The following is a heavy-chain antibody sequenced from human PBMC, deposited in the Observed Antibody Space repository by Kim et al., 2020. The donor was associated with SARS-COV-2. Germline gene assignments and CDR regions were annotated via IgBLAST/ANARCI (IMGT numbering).Heavy chain of an antibody. CDR1: GGSISSGGYY. CDR2: IYYSGST. J-gene: IGHJ4*02. CDR3: ARGDSGSYYFDY. Sequence: SETLSLTCTVSGGSISSGGYYWSWIRQHPGKGLEWIGYIYYSGSTYYNPSLQSRVTISVDTSKNQFSLKLSSVTAADTAVYYCARGDSGSYYFDYWGQGTLVTVSS. V-gene: IGHV4-31*03. D-gene: IGHD1-26*01.